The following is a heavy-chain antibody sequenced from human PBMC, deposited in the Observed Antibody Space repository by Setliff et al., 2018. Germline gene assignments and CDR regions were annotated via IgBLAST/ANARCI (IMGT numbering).Heavy chain of an antibody. Sequence: GASVKVSCKASGYTFTDYYMHWVRQAPGQGLEWMGWINLNSGGTNYAQKFQGRVTMTRDTSISTAYMELSRLRSDDTAVYYCARESLIMITSGAPDAFDIWGQGTMVTVSS. CDR3: ARESLIMITSGAPDAFDI. CDR1: GYTFTDYY. CDR2: INLNSGGT. J-gene: IGHJ3*02. V-gene: IGHV1-2*02. D-gene: IGHD3-16*01.